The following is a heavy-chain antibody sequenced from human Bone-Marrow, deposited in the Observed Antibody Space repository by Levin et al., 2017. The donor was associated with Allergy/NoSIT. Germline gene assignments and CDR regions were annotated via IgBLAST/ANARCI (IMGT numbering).Heavy chain of an antibody. CDR3: ARAGGYDYVWGSYRRLTYFDY. D-gene: IGHD3-16*02. J-gene: IGHJ4*02. CDR2: INHSGST. V-gene: IGHV4-34*01. Sequence: SQTLSLTCAVYGGSFSGYYWSWIRQPPGKGLEWIGEINHSGSTNYNPSLKSRVTISVDTSKNQFSLKLSSVTAADTAVYYCARAGGYDYVWGSYRRLTYFDYWGQGTLVTVSS. CDR1: GGSFSGYY.